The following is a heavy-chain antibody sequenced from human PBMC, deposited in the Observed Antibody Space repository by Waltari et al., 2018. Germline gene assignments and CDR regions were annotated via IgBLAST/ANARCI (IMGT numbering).Heavy chain of an antibody. CDR1: GGTFSSYA. J-gene: IGHJ3*02. Sequence: QVQLVQSGAEVKKPGSSVKVSCKASGGTFSSYAISWVRQAPGQGLEWMGGIIPICGTANYAQKFQGRVTITADESTSTAYMELSSLRSDDTAVYYCARDRPNIVVVPHDAFDIWGQGTMGTVSS. CDR2: IIPICGTA. CDR3: ARDRPNIVVVPHDAFDI. V-gene: IGHV1-69*12. D-gene: IGHD2-2*01.